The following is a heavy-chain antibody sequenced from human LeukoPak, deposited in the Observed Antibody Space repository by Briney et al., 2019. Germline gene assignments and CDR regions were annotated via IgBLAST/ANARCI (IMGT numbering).Heavy chain of an antibody. Sequence: PGGSLRLSCAASGFTFSSYGMHWVRQAPGKGLEWVAFIRYDGSNKYYADSVKGRFTISRDTAKNTLYLQMNNLRAEDTAIYYCATDSYVSGSSYRLFYWGQGTLVTVSS. J-gene: IGHJ4*02. CDR1: GFTFSSYG. CDR3: ATDSYVSGSSYRLFY. CDR2: IRYDGSNK. D-gene: IGHD3-10*01. V-gene: IGHV3-30*02.